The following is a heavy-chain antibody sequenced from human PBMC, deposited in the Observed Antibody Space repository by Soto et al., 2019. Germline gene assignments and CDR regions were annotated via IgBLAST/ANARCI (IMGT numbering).Heavy chain of an antibody. Sequence: EVQLVESGGGLVQPGGSLRLSCAASGFTFSAYWMHCVRQAPGKGLEWVSRIKTDGSYTNYADSVKGRFTISRDNAKNTLFLQIDSLGAEDTSVCLCAIGGSRYFSYWGQRVLVTVS. CDR2: IKTDGSYT. D-gene: IGHD3-22*01. J-gene: IGHJ4*02. V-gene: IGHV3-74*01. CDR3: AIGGSRYFSY. CDR1: GFTFSAYW.